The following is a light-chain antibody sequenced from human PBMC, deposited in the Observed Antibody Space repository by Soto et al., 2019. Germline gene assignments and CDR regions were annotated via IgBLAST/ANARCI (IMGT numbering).Light chain of an antibody. CDR3: SSYTSSSTLV. Sequence: QSVLTQPASVSGSPGQSITISCTGTSNYVGGYNYVSWYQQHPGKAPKLMIYDVSNRPSGVSNRFSGSKSGNTASLTISGLQAGDEADYYCSSYTSSSTLVFGTGTKVTVL. CDR2: DVS. J-gene: IGLJ1*01. CDR1: SNYVGGYNY. V-gene: IGLV2-14*01.